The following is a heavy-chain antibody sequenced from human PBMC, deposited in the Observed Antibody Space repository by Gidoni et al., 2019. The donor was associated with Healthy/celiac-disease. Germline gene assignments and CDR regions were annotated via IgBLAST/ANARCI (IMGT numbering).Heavy chain of an antibody. CDR2: ISSSSSTI. CDR3: ARDFRYGGSRGIDY. CDR1: GFTFSSYS. V-gene: IGHV3-48*04. Sequence: EVQLVESGVGLVQPGGSLRLSCAASGFTFSSYSMNWVRQAPGKGLEWVSYISSSSSTIYYADSVKGRFTISRDNAKNSLYLQMNSLRAEDTAVYYCARDFRYGGSRGIDYWGQGTLVTVSS. J-gene: IGHJ4*02. D-gene: IGHD1-26*01.